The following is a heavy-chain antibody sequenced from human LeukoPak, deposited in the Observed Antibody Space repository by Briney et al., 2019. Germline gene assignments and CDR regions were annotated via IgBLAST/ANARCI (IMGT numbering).Heavy chain of an antibody. J-gene: IGHJ5*02. CDR1: GFTFSSSW. CDR2: IKEDGNEN. V-gene: IGHV3-7*05. CDR3: ARESGGPGS. Sequence: EGSLRLSCAASGFTFSSSWMTWVRQAPGKGLELVATIKEDGNENYHVDSVKGRFTISRDNARNSLYLQMSSLRAEDTAVYYCARESGGPGSWGPGTLVTVSS. D-gene: IGHD3-16*01.